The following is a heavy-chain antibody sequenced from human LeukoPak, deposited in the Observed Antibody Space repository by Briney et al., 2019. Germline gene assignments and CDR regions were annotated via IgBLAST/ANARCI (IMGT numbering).Heavy chain of an antibody. D-gene: IGHD6-19*01. CDR2: INHSGST. CDR1: GGSFSGYY. J-gene: IGHJ4*02. Sequence: PSETLSLTCAVYGGSFSGYYWSWIRQPPGKGLEWIGEINHSGSTNYNPSLKSRATISVDTSENQFSLKLSSVTAADTAVYYCARGSSGWSGFDYWGQGTLVTVSS. V-gene: IGHV4-34*01. CDR3: ARGSSGWSGFDY.